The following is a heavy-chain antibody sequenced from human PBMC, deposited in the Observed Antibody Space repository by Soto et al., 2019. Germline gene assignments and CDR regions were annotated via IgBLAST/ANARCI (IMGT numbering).Heavy chain of an antibody. CDR2: IKQDGSEK. CDR3: ASGPTYDFWSGYPPPDAFDI. D-gene: IGHD3-3*01. CDR1: GFTFSSYW. V-gene: IGHV3-7*01. Sequence: EVQLVESGGGLVQPGGSLRLSCAASGFTFSSYWMSWVRQAPGKGLEWVANIKQDGSEKYYVDSVKGRFTISRDNAKNSLYLQMNSLRAEDTAVYYCASGPTYDFWSGYPPPDAFDIWGQGTMVTVSS. J-gene: IGHJ3*02.